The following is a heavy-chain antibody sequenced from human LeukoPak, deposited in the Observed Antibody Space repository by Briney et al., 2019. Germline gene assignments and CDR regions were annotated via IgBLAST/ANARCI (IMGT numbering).Heavy chain of an antibody. CDR2: ISVTTTFI. CDR1: GFTFSSYG. V-gene: IGHV3-21*01. J-gene: IGHJ3*02. Sequence: GGSLRLSCAASGFTFSSYGMNWVRQVPGKGLEWVSSISVTTTFIYYADSVKGRFTISRDNAKNSLYLQMNTLRVDDTAVYYCARDLPGELGRGVFDIWGQGTMVTVSS. CDR3: ARDLPGELGRGVFDI. D-gene: IGHD1-1*01.